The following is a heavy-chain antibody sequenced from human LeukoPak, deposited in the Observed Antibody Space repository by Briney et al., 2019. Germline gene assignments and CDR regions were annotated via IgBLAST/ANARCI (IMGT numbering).Heavy chain of an antibody. J-gene: IGHJ4*02. CDR3: ARSYGSYPEDY. CDR1: GYTFTGYY. Sequence: GASVKVSRKASGYTFTGYYMHWVRQAPGQGLEWMGWINPNSGGTNYAQKFQGRVTMTRDTSISTAYMELSRPRSDDTAVYYCARSYGSYPEDYWGQGTLVTVSS. CDR2: INPNSGGT. V-gene: IGHV1-2*02. D-gene: IGHD2-15*01.